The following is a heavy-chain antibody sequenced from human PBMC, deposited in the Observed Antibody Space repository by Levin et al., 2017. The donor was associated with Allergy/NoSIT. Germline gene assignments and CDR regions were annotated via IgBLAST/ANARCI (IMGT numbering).Heavy chain of an antibody. V-gene: IGHV4-31*03. CDR3: ARVRNAGGRGWFDS. CDR1: GDSISSGHYY. CDR2: SYYSGTA. J-gene: IGHJ5*01. D-gene: IGHD2-8*02. Sequence: LRLSCTVSGDSISSGHYYWSWIRQPPGKGLEWIGHSYYSGTAYYNPSLKSRLTISVDTSQNQFSLNLSFVTAADTAVYYCARVRNAGGRGWFDSWGQGTLVTVSS.